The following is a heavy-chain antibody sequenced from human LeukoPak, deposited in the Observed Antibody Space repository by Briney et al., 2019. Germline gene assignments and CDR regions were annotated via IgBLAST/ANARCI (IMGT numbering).Heavy chain of an antibody. CDR3: AKEAGYDSSGYYYEIDY. V-gene: IGHV3-30*18. Sequence: GGSLRLSCAASGFTFSSYGMHWVRQAPGKGLEWVAVISYDGSNKYYADSVKGRFIISRDNSKNTLYLQMNSLRAEDTAVYYCAKEAGYDSSGYYYEIDYWGQGTLVAVSS. CDR1: GFTFSSYG. D-gene: IGHD3-22*01. CDR2: ISYDGSNK. J-gene: IGHJ4*02.